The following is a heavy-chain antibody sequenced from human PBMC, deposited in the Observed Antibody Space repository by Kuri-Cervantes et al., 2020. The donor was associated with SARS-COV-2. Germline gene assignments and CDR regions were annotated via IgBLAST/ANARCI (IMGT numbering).Heavy chain of an antibody. J-gene: IGHJ4*02. D-gene: IGHD1-26*01. CDR1: GGSIISYY. CDR3: ARGTKWEVLY. Sequence: GSLRLSCTVSGGSIISYYWSWIRQPAGKGLEWIGRIYTSGSTNYNPSLKSRVTMSVDTSKNQFSLKLSSVTAADTAVYYCARGTKWEVLYWGQGTLVTVSS. CDR2: IYTSGST. V-gene: IGHV4-4*07.